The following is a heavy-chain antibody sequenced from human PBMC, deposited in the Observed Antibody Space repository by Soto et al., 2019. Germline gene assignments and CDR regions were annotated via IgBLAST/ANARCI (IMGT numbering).Heavy chain of an antibody. Sequence: GGSLRLSCAASGFTFDDYAMHWVRQAPGKGLEWVSGISWNSGSIGYADSVKGRFTISRDNAKNSLYLQMNSLRAEDTALYYCAKDMVVRITIFAEPMDVWGQGTTVTVSS. CDR3: AKDMVVRITIFAEPMDV. D-gene: IGHD3-3*01. V-gene: IGHV3-9*01. CDR1: GFTFDDYA. J-gene: IGHJ6*02. CDR2: ISWNSGSI.